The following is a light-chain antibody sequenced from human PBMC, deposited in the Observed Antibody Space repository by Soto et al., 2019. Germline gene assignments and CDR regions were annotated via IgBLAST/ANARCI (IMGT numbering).Light chain of an antibody. V-gene: IGKV1-5*01. Sequence: DIQMTQSPSTLSASVGDRVTITCRASQSISNRLAWYQQKPGKAPKVLIYDASSLESGVPSRFSGSGSGTKFTLTIASLQPDDFATYYCQQYETFSGTFGPGTKVDI. J-gene: IGKJ1*01. CDR2: DAS. CDR1: QSISNR. CDR3: QQYETFSGT.